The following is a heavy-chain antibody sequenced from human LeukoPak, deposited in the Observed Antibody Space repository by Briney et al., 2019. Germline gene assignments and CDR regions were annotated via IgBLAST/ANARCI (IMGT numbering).Heavy chain of an antibody. CDR1: GGSISSGDYY. CDR2: IYYSGST. D-gene: IGHD2-15*01. CDR3: ARVVVVVAARNWFDP. J-gene: IGHJ5*02. Sequence: PSETLSLTCTVSGGSISSGDYYWSWIRQPPGKGLEWIGYIYYSGSTYYNPSLKSRVTISVDTSKNQFSLKLSSVTAADTAVYYCARVVVVVAARNWFDPWGQGTLVTVSS. V-gene: IGHV4-30-4*01.